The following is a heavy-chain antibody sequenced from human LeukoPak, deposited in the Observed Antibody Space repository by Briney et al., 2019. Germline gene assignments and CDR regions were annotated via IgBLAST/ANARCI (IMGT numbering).Heavy chain of an antibody. CDR3: ARAFFGVGYNFVY. CDR1: GGTFSSYA. V-gene: IGHV1-69*01. J-gene: IGHJ4*02. Sequence: SVTVSCKASGGTFSSYAISWVRQAPGQGLEWMGGIIPIFGTANYAQKFQGRVTITADESTSTAYMELSSLRSEDTAVYYCARAFFGVGYNFVYWGQGTLVTVSS. CDR2: IIPIFGTA. D-gene: IGHD5-24*01.